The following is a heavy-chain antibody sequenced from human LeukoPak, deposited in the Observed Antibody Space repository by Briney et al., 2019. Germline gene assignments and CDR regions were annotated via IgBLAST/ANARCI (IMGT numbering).Heavy chain of an antibody. J-gene: IGHJ4*02. V-gene: IGHV3-23*01. Sequence: GGSLRLSCVASGFRFRYYAMSWVRQAPGKGLEYVSGISGNGDRTFYADSVKGRFTISRDNSKNTLFLQMSSLRAEDTAVYFCARDVRGGSDSPDFWGQGSLVTVSS. CDR2: ISGNGDRT. CDR1: GFRFRYYA. D-gene: IGHD1-26*01. CDR3: ARDVRGGSDSPDF.